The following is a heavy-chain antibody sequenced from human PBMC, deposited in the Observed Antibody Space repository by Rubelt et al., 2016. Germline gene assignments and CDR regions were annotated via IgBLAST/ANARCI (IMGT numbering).Heavy chain of an antibody. Sequence: EVQLVESGGGLVQPGGSLRLSCSASGFTFSSYAMHWVRQAPGKGLEYVSAISSNGGSTYYADSVKGRFTISRDNSKNTLYLQMSSLRAEDTAVYYCARDYCSGGSCYSVFDYWGQGTLVTVSS. V-gene: IGHV3-64D*09. CDR1: GFTFSSYA. J-gene: IGHJ4*02. CDR2: ISSNGGST. D-gene: IGHD2-15*01. CDR3: ARDYCSGGSCYSVFDY.